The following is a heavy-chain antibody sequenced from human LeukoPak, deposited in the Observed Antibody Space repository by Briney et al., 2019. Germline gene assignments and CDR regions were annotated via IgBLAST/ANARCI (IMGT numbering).Heavy chain of an antibody. J-gene: IGHJ6*03. CDR3: ARDRSIAARRYYYMDV. Sequence: ASVKVSCKASGGTFSSYAISWVRQAPGQGLEWMGGITPIFGTANYAQKFQGRVTITADESTSTAYMELSSLRSEDTAVYYRARDRSIAARRYYYMDVWGKGTTVTVSS. V-gene: IGHV1-69*01. CDR1: GGTFSSYA. CDR2: ITPIFGTA. D-gene: IGHD6-6*01.